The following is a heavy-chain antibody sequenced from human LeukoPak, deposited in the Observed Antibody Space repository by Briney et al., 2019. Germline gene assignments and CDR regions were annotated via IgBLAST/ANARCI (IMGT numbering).Heavy chain of an antibody. V-gene: IGHV3-11*04. D-gene: IGHD5-18*01. CDR2: ISSSGSTI. CDR3: ARDGVDTAMVGFYFDI. J-gene: IGHJ3*02. Sequence: GGSLRLSCAASGFTFSDYYMSWIRQAPGKGLEWVSYISSSGSTIYYADSVKGRFTISRDNAKNSLYLQMNSLRAEDTAVYYCARDGVDTAMVGFYFDIWGQGTMVTVSS. CDR1: GFTFSDYY.